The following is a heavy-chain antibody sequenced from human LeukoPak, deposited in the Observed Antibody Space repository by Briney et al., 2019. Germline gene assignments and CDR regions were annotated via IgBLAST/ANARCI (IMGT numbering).Heavy chain of an antibody. CDR2: INWDGGST. V-gene: IGHV3-20*04. Sequence: GGSLRLSCAASGFTFDDYGMSWVRQAPGKGLEWVAGINWDGGSTGYADSVKGRFTISRDNAKNSLYLQMNSLRAEDTAVYYCARKGGVAVAEGVFDYWGQGTLVTVSS. CDR3: ARKGGVAVAEGVFDY. CDR1: GFTFDDYG. J-gene: IGHJ4*02. D-gene: IGHD6-19*01.